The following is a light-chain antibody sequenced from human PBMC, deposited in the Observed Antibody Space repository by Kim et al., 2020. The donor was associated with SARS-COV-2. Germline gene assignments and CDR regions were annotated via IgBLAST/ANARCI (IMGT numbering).Light chain of an antibody. Sequence: SYELTQPPSVSVSPGQTASISCSGDNLVWKHVSRYQQQPGQPPVMIIFEDTKRPSGIPERFSGSSSGNTATLTISGTQAVDEGDYYCQAWDSSTVVFGGGTQLTVL. J-gene: IGLJ2*01. CDR1: NLVWKH. CDR2: EDT. CDR3: QAWDSSTVV. V-gene: IGLV3-1*01.